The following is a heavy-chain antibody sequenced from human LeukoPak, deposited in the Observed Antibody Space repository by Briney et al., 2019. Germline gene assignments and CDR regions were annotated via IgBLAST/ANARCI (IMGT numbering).Heavy chain of an antibody. D-gene: IGHD7-27*01. Sequence: PGGSLRLSCAASGFTFRDYSMNWVRQAPGKGLEWVSNIRGSGEGLGSGVYYADSVKGRFTISRDNAKNSLYLQMNSLSAEDTAFYYCARDLNWGFDYWGQGALVTVSS. CDR3: ARDLNWGFDY. V-gene: IGHV3-48*04. CDR1: GFTFRDYS. CDR2: IRGSGEGLGSGV. J-gene: IGHJ4*02.